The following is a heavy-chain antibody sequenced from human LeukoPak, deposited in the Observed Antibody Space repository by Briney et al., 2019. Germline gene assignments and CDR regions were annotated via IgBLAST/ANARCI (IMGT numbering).Heavy chain of an antibody. J-gene: IGHJ6*02. CDR1: GYTFSNYG. V-gene: IGHV1-18*01. CDR2: IIAYNGNT. D-gene: IGHD2-21*02. CDR3: ARAHCGGDCYSTGYYYGMDV. Sequence: ASVKVSCKASGYTFSNYGITWVRQAPGQGLEWMGWIIAYNGNTKYAQKFQGRVTMTTDKSTSTAYMELSSLRSEDTAVYYCARAHCGGDCYSTGYYYGMDVWGQGTTVTVSS.